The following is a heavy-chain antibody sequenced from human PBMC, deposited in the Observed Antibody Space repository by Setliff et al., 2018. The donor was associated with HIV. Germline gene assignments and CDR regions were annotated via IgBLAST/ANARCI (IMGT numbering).Heavy chain of an antibody. D-gene: IGHD3-10*01. V-gene: IGHV1-46*01. J-gene: IGHJ3*02. CDR3: ASRLTLGDAFDI. CDR2: ISPSGIST. Sequence: GASVKVSCKASGYTFTRYYMHWVRQAPGQGLEWMGMISPSGISTSYAQKFQGRVTMTRDTSISTAYMELSSLRSEDTAVYYCASRLTLGDAFDIWGQGTMVTVSS. CDR1: GYTFTRYY.